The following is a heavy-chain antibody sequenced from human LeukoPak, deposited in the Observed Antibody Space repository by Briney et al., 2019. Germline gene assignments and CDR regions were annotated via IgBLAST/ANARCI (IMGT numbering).Heavy chain of an antibody. CDR1: GYTFTGYY. J-gene: IGHJ6*03. V-gene: IGHV1-2*06. Sequence: ASVKVSCKASGYTFTGYYMHWVRQAPGQGLEWMGRINPNSGGTNYAQKFQGRVTMTRDTSISTAYMELSRLRSDDTAVYYCARSIAAAGLYYYYYYYMDVWGKGTTVTVPS. D-gene: IGHD6-13*01. CDR2: INPNSGGT. CDR3: ARSIAAAGLYYYYYYYMDV.